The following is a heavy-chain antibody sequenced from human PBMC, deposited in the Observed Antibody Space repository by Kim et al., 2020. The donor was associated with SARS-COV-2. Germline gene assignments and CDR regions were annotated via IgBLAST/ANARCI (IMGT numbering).Heavy chain of an antibody. Sequence: YADSVKGRFTISRDNDKNTLYLQMNSLRAEDTAVYYCASLGSGYDNWFDPWGQGTLVTVSS. V-gene: IGHV3-74*01. D-gene: IGHD3-10*01. J-gene: IGHJ5*02. CDR3: ASLGSGYDNWFDP.